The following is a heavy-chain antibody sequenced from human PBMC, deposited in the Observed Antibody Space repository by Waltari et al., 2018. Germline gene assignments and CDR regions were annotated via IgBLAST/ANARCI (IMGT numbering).Heavy chain of an antibody. J-gene: IGHJ4*02. D-gene: IGHD3-3*01. CDR3: ARKMTYYDFWSGYDY. V-gene: IGHV4-39*01. CDR1: GGSISSSSYY. CDR2: IYYSGST. Sequence: QLQLQESGPGLVKPSETLSLTCTVSGGSISSSSYYWGWIRQPPGKGLEWIGSIYYSGSTYYNPSLKSRVTISVDTSKNQFSLKLSSVTAADTAVYYCARKMTYYDFWSGYDYWGQGTLVTVSS.